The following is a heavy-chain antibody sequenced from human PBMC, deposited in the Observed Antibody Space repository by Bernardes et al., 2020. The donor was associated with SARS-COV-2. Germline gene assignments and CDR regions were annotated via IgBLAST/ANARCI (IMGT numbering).Heavy chain of an antibody. CDR3: TRATETNGPNRICDGRWLDP. CDR1: GFSLSDYC. CDR2: IFFVGPNA. Sequence: GGSLRLSCEASGFSLSDYCIHWVRQAPGRGLDWVAWIFFVGPNAYYADSVKGRFTISRDKFRNTVFLQMNVVRWEDTATSYCTRATETNGPNRICDGRWLDPWGQGTLVTVS. D-gene: IGHD3-3*02. J-gene: IGHJ5*02. V-gene: IGHV3-30*02.